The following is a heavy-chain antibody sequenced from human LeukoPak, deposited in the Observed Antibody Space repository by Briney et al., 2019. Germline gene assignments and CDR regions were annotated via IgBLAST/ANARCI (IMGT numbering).Heavy chain of an antibody. CDR2: INPSGGST. D-gene: IGHD4-23*01. J-gene: IGHJ6*02. CDR3: ARDLVSVTPVYYYYGMDV. V-gene: IGHV1-46*01. CDR1: GYTFTGYY. Sequence: ASVKVSCKASGYTFTGYYMHWVRQAPGQGLEWMGIINPSGGSTSYAQKFQGRVTMTRDTSTSTVYMELSSLRSEDTAVYYCARDLVSVTPVYYYYGMDVWGQGTTVTVSS.